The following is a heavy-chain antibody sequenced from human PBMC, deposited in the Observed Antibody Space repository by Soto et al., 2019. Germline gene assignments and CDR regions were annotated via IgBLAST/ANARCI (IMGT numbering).Heavy chain of an antibody. V-gene: IGHV1-69*13. J-gene: IGHJ4*02. CDR1: GGTFSSYA. CDR3: ARVGYCSGGSCYGASYDY. Sequence: SVNVSCKASGGTFSSYAISWVRQAPGQGLEWMGGIIPIFGTANYAQKFQGRVTITADESTSTAYMELSSLRSEDTAVYYCARVGYCSGGSCYGASYDYWGQGTLVTVSS. D-gene: IGHD2-15*01. CDR2: IIPIFGTA.